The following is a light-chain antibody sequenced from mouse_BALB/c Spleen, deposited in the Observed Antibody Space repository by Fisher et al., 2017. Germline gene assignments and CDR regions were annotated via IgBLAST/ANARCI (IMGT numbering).Light chain of an antibody. CDR1: SSVSY. CDR2: STS. V-gene: IGKV4-80*01. CDR3: QQWSSNPLT. J-gene: IGKJ5*01. Sequence: IVITQSPAIMSASLGEEITLTCSASSSVSYMHWYQQKSGTSPKLLIYSTSNLASGVPSRFSGSGSGTSYSLTISSMEAEDAATYYCQQWSSNPLTFGAGTKLELK.